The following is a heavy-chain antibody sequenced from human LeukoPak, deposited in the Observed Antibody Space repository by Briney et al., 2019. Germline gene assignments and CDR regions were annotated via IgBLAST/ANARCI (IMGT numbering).Heavy chain of an antibody. Sequence: SVKVSCKASGGTFGTYGISWVRHAPGQGLEWMGRIIPVLAIANYPQKFQGRVTITADKSTGTAYMELSSLRSEDTAIYYCASDIKAVAGGYYFDYWGPGTLVTVSS. V-gene: IGHV1-69*04. CDR3: ASDIKAVAGGYYFDY. J-gene: IGHJ4*02. D-gene: IGHD6-19*01. CDR2: IIPVLAIA. CDR1: GGTFGTYG.